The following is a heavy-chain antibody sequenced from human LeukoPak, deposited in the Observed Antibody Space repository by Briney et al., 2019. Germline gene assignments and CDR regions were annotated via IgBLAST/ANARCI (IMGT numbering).Heavy chain of an antibody. CDR2: IKQDGSEK. J-gene: IGHJ6*03. CDR1: GFTFSNYN. D-gene: IGHD5-18*01. V-gene: IGHV3-7*01. CDR3: AREEWIPYYYYYYMDV. Sequence: PGGSLRLSCAASGFTFSNYNMNWVRQAPGKGLEWVANIKQDGSEKYYVDSVKGRFTISRDNAKNSLYLQMNSLRAEDTAVYYCAREEWIPYYYYYYMDVWGKGTTVTVSS.